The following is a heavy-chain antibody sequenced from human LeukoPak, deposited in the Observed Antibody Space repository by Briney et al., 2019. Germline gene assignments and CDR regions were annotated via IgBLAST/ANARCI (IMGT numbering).Heavy chain of an antibody. Sequence: GGSLRLSCVASGFTFSNYGMNWVRQAPGKGLEWVSYISSSSDAIYYADSVKGRFTISRDNAKNSLYLEMNSLRDEDTAVYHCARAMRSGYDYWGQGTLVTVSS. D-gene: IGHD5-12*01. CDR1: GFTFSNYG. CDR2: ISSSSDAI. J-gene: IGHJ4*02. V-gene: IGHV3-48*02. CDR3: ARAMRSGYDY.